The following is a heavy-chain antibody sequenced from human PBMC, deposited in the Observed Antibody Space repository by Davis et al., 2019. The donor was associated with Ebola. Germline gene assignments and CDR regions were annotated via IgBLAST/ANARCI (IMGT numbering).Heavy chain of an antibody. D-gene: IGHD3-3*01. CDR1: GFSFSSCS. J-gene: IGHJ4*02. CDR3: ARGFLEWYFDY. V-gene: IGHV3-74*01. Sequence: GESLKISCAASGFSFSSCSVNWVRQAPGKGLVWVSRINSDGSSTSYADSVKGRFTISRDNAKNSLYLQMNSLRAEDTAVYYCARGFLEWYFDYWGQGTLVTVSS. CDR2: INSDGSST.